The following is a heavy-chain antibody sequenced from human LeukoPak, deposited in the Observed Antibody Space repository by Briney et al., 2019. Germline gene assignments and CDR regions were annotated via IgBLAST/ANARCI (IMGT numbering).Heavy chain of an antibody. J-gene: IGHJ4*02. CDR1: GYSFTTYW. Sequence: GESLKISCKGSGYSFTTYWIAWVRQMPGKGLEWMGIIYPGDSETTYSPSFQGQVTISADKSISTAYLQWSSLKASDTAMYYCARHPPSRSHYYDSSGYYSLDYFDYWGQGTLVTVSS. CDR3: ARHPPSRSHYYDSSGYYSLDYFDY. V-gene: IGHV5-51*01. CDR2: IYPGDSET. D-gene: IGHD3-22*01.